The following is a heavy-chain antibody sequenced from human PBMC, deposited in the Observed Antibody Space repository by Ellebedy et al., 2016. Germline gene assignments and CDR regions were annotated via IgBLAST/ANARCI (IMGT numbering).Heavy chain of an antibody. D-gene: IGHD1-26*01. CDR3: ARLFPELLSAFDI. J-gene: IGHJ3*02. V-gene: IGHV4-31*03. CDR1: GGSISSGGYY. Sequence: SETLSLTCTVSGGSISSGGYYWSWIRQHPGKGLEWIGYIYYSGSTYYNPSLKSRVTISVDTSKNQFSLKLNSGTAADTAVYYCARLFPELLSAFDIWGQGTMVTVSS. CDR2: IYYSGST.